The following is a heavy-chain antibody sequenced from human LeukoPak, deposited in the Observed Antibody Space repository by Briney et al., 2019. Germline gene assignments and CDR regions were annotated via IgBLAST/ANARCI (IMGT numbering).Heavy chain of an antibody. J-gene: IGHJ4*02. CDR3: ASQTGPWY. CDR1: GGSFSGYY. CDR2: ISYSGST. D-gene: IGHD7-27*01. V-gene: IGHV4-31*11. Sequence: SETLSLTCAVYGGSFSGYYWGWIRQHPGKGLEWIGYISYSGSTYYNPSLNSRVTISVGTSKSQFSLKLSSVTAADTAVYYCASQTGPWYWGQGTLVTVSS.